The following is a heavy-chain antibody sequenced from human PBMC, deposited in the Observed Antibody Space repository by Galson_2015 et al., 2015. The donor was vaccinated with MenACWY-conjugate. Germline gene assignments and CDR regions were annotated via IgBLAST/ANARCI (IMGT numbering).Heavy chain of an antibody. J-gene: IGHJ4*02. D-gene: IGHD3-22*01. CDR1: GFTFSGSA. CDR2: IRDKANSYAT. CDR3: TSPSYFYDSSGDDY. V-gene: IGHV3-73*01. Sequence: SLRLSCAASGFTFSGSAMHWVRQASGKGLEWVGRIRDKANSYATAYAASVTGRFTISRDDSKNTAYLQMNSLKAEDTAVYYCTSPSYFYDSSGDDYWGQRPLVTVSS.